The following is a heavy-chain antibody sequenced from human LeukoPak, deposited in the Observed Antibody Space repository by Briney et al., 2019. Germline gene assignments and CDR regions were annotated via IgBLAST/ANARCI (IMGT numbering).Heavy chain of an antibody. J-gene: IGHJ5*02. Sequence: SQTLSLTCAVPGGSMSSGGYSWGWIRQPPGKGLEWIGYMYHSGSTYYNPSLKSRVTISIDRSKNHFSLKLSSVTAADTAVYYCARGREAVSLWFGGWFDPWGQGTLVTVSS. CDR1: GGSMSSGGYS. V-gene: IGHV4-30-2*01. D-gene: IGHD3-10*01. CDR2: MYHSGST. CDR3: ARGREAVSLWFGGWFDP.